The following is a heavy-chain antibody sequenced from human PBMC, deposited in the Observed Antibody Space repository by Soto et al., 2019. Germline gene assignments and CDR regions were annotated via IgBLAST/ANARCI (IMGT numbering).Heavy chain of an antibody. CDR2: VWYDGGNK. CDR1: GFTFSSYG. D-gene: IGHD5-12*01. J-gene: IGHJ6*02. V-gene: IGHV3-33*01. Sequence: QVQLVESGGGVVQPGRSLRLSCAASGFTFSSYGMHWVRQAPGKGLEWVALVWYDGGNKYYADSVKGRFTISRDNSKNTLYLQMYSLRDEDTAVYYCVRAAGYSGNDYVYYYGMDVCGQGTTVTVSS. CDR3: VRAAGYSGNDYVYYYGMDV.